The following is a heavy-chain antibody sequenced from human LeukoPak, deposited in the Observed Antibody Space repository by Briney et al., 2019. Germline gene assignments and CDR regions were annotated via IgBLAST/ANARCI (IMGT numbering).Heavy chain of an antibody. J-gene: IGHJ6*02. CDR1: GGSISSYY. V-gene: IGHV4-59*08. D-gene: IGHD3-10*01. CDR3: ARTGYYASGSSYYYGMDV. Sequence: SETPSLTCTVSGGSISSYYWSWIRQPPGKGLEWIGYIFYSGSTNYNPSLESRVTISIDTSKNQFSLKVNSLTAADTAVYYCARTGYYASGSSYYYGMDVWGQGTTVTVSS. CDR2: IFYSGST.